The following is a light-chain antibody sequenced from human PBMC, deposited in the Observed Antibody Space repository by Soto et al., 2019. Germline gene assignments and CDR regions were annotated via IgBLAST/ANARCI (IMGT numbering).Light chain of an antibody. V-gene: IGKV1-16*02. Sequence: DIQMTQSPSSLSASVGDRVTITCRASQGISSYLAWFQQKPGQAPKSLIYAASTLQSGVPSKFSGSGSGTDFTLTISSLQPEDFATYCCQQYNTYPLTFGGGTKVEIK. CDR2: AAS. J-gene: IGKJ4*01. CDR1: QGISSY. CDR3: QQYNTYPLT.